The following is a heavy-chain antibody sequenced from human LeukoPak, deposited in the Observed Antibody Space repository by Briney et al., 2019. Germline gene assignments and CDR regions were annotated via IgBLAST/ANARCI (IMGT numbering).Heavy chain of an antibody. J-gene: IGHJ4*02. V-gene: IGHV1-46*01. D-gene: IGHD3-3*01. CDR1: GYTFTSYY. CDR3: AREKLGGRITIFGVVISPFDY. Sequence: ASVKVSCKASGYTFTSYYMHWVRQAPGQGLEWMGIINPSGGSTSYAQKFQGRVTMTRDTSTSTVYMELSSLRSEDTAVYYCAREKLGGRITIFGVVISPFDYWGQGTLVTVSS. CDR2: INPSGGST.